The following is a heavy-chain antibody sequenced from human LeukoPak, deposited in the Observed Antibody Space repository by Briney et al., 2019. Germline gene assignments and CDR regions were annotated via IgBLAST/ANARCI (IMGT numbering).Heavy chain of an antibody. CDR1: GYIFTSYY. V-gene: IGHV1-46*01. CDR3: ARDSQYCSSGSCSPAASDI. J-gene: IGHJ3*02. D-gene: IGHD2-15*01. Sequence: ASVKVSCKASGYIFTSYYMHWVRQAPGQGLEWVGIINPSGGSTSYAQKFQGRVTISRDNSKNTLYLQMNSLRVEDTAVYYCARDSQYCSSGSCSPAASDIWGQGTMVTVSS. CDR2: INPSGGST.